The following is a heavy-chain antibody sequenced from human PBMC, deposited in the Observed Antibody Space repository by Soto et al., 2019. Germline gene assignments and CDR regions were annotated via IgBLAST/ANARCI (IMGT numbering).Heavy chain of an antibody. J-gene: IGHJ6*02. CDR3: ARPRYDFWSGYSQSYYYNGMDV. CDR2: ISYDGSNK. V-gene: IGHV3-30-3*01. CDR1: GFTFSSYG. D-gene: IGHD3-3*01. Sequence: QVQLVESGGGVVQPGRSLRLSCAASGFTFSSYGMHWVRQAPGKGLEWVAVISYDGSNKYYADSVKGRFTISRDNSKNTLYLQMNSLRAEDTAVYYCARPRYDFWSGYSQSYYYNGMDVWGQGITVTVSS.